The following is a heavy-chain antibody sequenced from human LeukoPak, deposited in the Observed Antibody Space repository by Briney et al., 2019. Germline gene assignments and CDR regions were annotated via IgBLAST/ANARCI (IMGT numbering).Heavy chain of an antibody. V-gene: IGHV4-4*07. Sequence: PSETLSLTCTVSGGSISSYYWSWIRQPAGKGLEWIGRIYTSGSTNYNPSLKSRVTMSVDTSKNQFSLKLSSVAAADTAVYYCARGSTMIVVVKRTNFDYWGQGTLVTVSS. J-gene: IGHJ4*02. D-gene: IGHD3-22*01. CDR3: ARGSTMIVVVKRTNFDY. CDR2: IYTSGST. CDR1: GGSISSYY.